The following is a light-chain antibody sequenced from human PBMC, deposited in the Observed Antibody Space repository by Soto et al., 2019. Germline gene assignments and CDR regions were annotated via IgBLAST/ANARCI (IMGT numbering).Light chain of an antibody. V-gene: IGLV2-14*01. CDR1: SSDVGGYNY. CDR3: SSYTSSSNYV. CDR2: EVS. J-gene: IGLJ1*01. Sequence: QSALTQPASVSGSPGQSITISCTGTSSDVGGYNYVSWYQQHPGKAPKLMIYEVSNRPSGVSNRFSGSKSGNTASLTISGLQAEDEADYYCSSYTSSSNYVFGTGTKLNVL.